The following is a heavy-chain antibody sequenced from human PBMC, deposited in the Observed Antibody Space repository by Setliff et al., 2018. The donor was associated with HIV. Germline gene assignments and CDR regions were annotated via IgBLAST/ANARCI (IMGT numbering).Heavy chain of an antibody. CDR1: GFTFTTYW. D-gene: IGHD5-18*01. V-gene: IGHV3-7*01. J-gene: IGHJ4*02. CDR3: ARGTAYSFDY. Sequence: LRLSCAVSGFTFTTYWMTWVRQAPGKGLEWVANINPDGRQRNYADSVKGRFTISRDNADNSLYLQVNSLRAEDTAVYYCARGTAYSFDYWGQGTLVTVSS. CDR2: INPDGRQR.